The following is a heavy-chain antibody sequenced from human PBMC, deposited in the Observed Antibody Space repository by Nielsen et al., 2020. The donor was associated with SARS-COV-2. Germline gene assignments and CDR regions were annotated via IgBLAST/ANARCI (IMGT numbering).Heavy chain of an antibody. CDR3: AREHPGVVSD. Sequence: SETLSLTCAVSGVSLSSGGYSWSWIRQPPGKGLEWLGYVYYSGTTYYNPSLRSRVTITVNTSISEFSLKLNSVTAADTAVYYCAREHPGVVSDWGRGTLVTVSS. J-gene: IGHJ4*02. D-gene: IGHD3-3*01. CDR1: GVSLSSGGYS. V-gene: IGHV4-30-4*07. CDR2: VYYSGTT.